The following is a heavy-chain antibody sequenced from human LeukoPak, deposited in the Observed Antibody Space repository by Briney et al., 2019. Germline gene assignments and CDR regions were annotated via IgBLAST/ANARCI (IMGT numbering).Heavy chain of an antibody. CDR1: GFTFSSYG. J-gene: IGHJ5*02. CDR2: IWYDGSNK. Sequence: PGGSLRLSCAASGFTFSSYGMHWVRQAPGKGLEWVAVIWYDGSNKYYADSVKGRFTISRDNSKNTLYLQMNSLRAEDTAVYYCARDKAGASGARWFGELPHNWFDPWGQGTLVTVSS. CDR3: ARDKAGASGARWFGELPHNWFDP. V-gene: IGHV3-33*01. D-gene: IGHD3-10*01.